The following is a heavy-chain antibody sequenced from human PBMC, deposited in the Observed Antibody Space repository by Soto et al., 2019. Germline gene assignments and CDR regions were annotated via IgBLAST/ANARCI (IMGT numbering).Heavy chain of an antibody. CDR3: ATSATNWGTSFDY. D-gene: IGHD7-27*01. V-gene: IGHV1-24*01. CDR2: FDPEDGET. J-gene: IGHJ4*02. Sequence: ASVKVSCKDSGYTLTELSMHWVRQAPGKGLEWMGGFDPEDGETIYAQKFQGRVTMTEDTSTDTAYMELSSLRSEDTAVYYCATSATNWGTSFDYWGQGTLVTVSS. CDR1: GYTLTELS.